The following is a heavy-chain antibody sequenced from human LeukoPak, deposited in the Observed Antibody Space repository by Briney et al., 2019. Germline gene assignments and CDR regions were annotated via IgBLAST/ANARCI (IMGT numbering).Heavy chain of an antibody. D-gene: IGHD3-16*02. CDR3: ARNRLDGYYDYVWGSYRCDY. J-gene: IGHJ4*02. Sequence: GGSLRLSCAASGFTFSDYNMRWIRQAPGKGLEWVSSISRSGSTKYYADSVKGRFTISRDNAKNSLYLQMNSLRAEDTAVYYCARNRLDGYYDYVWGSYRCDYWGQGTLVTVSS. CDR2: ISRSGSTK. V-gene: IGHV3-11*04. CDR1: GFTFSDYN.